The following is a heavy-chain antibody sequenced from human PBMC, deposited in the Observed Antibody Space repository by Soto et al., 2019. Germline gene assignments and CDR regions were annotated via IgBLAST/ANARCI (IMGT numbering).Heavy chain of an antibody. CDR2: INHSGST. CDR3: ARVRYYDQYFPH. Sequence: QVQLQQWGAGLLKPSETLSLTCAVYGGSFSGYYWSWIRQPPGKGLEWIGEINHSGSTNYNPSLKSRVTISVDTSKNPFSLKLSSVTAAVTAVYYCARVRYYDQYFPHWGQGTLVTVSS. J-gene: IGHJ1*01. CDR1: GGSFSGYY. D-gene: IGHD3-22*01. V-gene: IGHV4-34*01.